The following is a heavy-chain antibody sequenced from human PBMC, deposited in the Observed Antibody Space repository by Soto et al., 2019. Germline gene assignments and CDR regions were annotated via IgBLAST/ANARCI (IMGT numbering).Heavy chain of an antibody. J-gene: IGHJ4*02. CDR3: AREPVWEQWLVLSYYFDY. V-gene: IGHV3-30-3*01. CDR2: ISYDGSNK. CDR1: GFTFSSYA. Sequence: SGGSLRLSCAASGFTFSSYAMHWVRQAPGKGLEWVAVISYDGSNKYYADSVKGRFTISRDNSKNTLYLQMNSLRAEDTAVYYCAREPVWEQWLVLSYYFDYRGQGTLDTVSS. D-gene: IGHD6-19*01.